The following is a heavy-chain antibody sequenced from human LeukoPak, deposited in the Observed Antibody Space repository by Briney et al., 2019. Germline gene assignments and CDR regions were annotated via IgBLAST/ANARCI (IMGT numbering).Heavy chain of an antibody. CDR2: IDRSGGST. CDR3: ARGSHGEHDS. J-gene: IGHJ5*01. V-gene: IGHV3-23*01. Sequence: GDSLRLSCAASGFSFNIYAMSWVRQAPGKGLEWVAAIDRSGGSTFYADSVKGRFTIPKDNSKNTLYLQINSLRVDDTAIYYCARGSHGEHDSWGQGTLVTVSS. CDR1: GFSFNIYA. D-gene: IGHD4-17*01.